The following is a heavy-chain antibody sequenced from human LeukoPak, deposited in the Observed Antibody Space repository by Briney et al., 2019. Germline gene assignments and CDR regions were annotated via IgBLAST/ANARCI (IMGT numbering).Heavy chain of an antibody. D-gene: IGHD2-8*01. CDR1: GYTFTGYY. Sequence: ASVKVSCKASGYTFTGYYMHWVRQAPGHGLEWMGWVNPNSGGTNYAQKFQGRVTMTRDTSISTAYMELSSLRSDDTAMYFCARDPGLMVYAISSTAYYFDYWGQGTLVTVSS. J-gene: IGHJ4*02. V-gene: IGHV1-2*02. CDR3: ARDPGLMVYAISSTAYYFDY. CDR2: VNPNSGGT.